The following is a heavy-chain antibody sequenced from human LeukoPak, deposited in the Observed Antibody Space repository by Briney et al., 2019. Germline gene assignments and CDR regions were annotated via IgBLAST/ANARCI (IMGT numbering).Heavy chain of an antibody. J-gene: IGHJ4*02. Sequence: GGSLRLSCAASGFTFDDYGMSCARRAPGKGREGGSGINWNGDSTGYADSVKGRFTISRDNAKNSLYLQMNSLRAEDTALYYCARDIFGAAGTIDYWGQGTLVTVSS. CDR2: INWNGDST. D-gene: IGHD3-10*02. CDR1: GFTFDDYG. CDR3: ARDIFGAAGTIDY. V-gene: IGHV3-20*04.